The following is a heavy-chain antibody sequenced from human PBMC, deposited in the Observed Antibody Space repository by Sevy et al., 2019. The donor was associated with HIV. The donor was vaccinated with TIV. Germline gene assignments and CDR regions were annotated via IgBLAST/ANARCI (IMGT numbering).Heavy chain of an antibody. CDR2: INQDGNVK. J-gene: IGHJ4*02. D-gene: IGHD6-13*01. CDR3: VRAIAADGSF. V-gene: IGHV3-7*01. Sequence: GGSLRLSCVASGFTLNGYWMSWVRQAPGKGLEWVANINQDGNVKYYIHSVKGRFTISRDTARNLLYLQMNSLRVEDTALYYCVRAIAADGSFWGQGTLVTVSS. CDR1: GFTLNGYW.